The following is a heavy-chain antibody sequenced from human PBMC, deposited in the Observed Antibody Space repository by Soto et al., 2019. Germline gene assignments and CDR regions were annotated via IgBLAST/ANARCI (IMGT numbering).Heavy chain of an antibody. CDR1: GFSLSTSGVG. V-gene: IGHV2-5*02. CDR2: IYWDDDK. D-gene: IGHD6-19*01. J-gene: IGHJ5*02. Sequence: SGPTLVNPTQTLTLTCTFSGFSLSTSGVGVGWIRQPPGKALEWLALIYWDDDKRYSPSLKSRLTITKDTSKNQVVLTMTNMDPVGTATYYCALFIAVAGPGWFDPWGQGTLVTVSS. CDR3: ALFIAVAGPGWFDP.